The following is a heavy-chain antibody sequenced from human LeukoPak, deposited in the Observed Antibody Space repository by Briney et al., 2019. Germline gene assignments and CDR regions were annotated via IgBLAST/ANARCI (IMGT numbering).Heavy chain of an antibody. V-gene: IGHV1-18*01. Sequence: ASVKVSCKASGYTFTSYGISWVRQAPGQGLEWMGWISAYNGNTNYAQKLQGRVTMTTDTSTSTAYMELRSLRSDDTAVYYCARDSHEEMATVYFDYWGQGTLVTVSS. CDR2: ISAYNGNT. CDR3: ARDSHEEMATVYFDY. CDR1: GYTFTSYG. D-gene: IGHD5-24*01. J-gene: IGHJ4*02.